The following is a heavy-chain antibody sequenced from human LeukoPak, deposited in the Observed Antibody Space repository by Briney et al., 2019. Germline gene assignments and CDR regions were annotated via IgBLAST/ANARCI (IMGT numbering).Heavy chain of an antibody. CDR1: GFTFSSYA. D-gene: IGHD4-23*01. J-gene: IGHJ6*02. CDR2: ISYDGSNK. CDR3: ARDRPAGGNGYYYYGMDV. Sequence: GRSLRLSCAASGFTFSSYAMHWVRQAPGKGLEWVAVISYDGSNKYYADSVKGRFTISRDNSKNTLYLQMNSLRAEDTAVYYCARDRPAGGNGYYYYGMDVWGQGTTVTVSS. V-gene: IGHV3-30-3*01.